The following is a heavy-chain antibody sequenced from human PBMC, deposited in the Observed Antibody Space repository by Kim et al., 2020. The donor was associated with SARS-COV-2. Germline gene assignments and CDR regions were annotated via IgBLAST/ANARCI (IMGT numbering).Heavy chain of an antibody. CDR2: IIPILGIA. V-gene: IGHV1-69*04. CDR1: GGTFSSYT. CDR3: ARDLRYYDSSGYWN. D-gene: IGHD3-22*01. J-gene: IGHJ4*02. Sequence: SVKVSCKASGGTFSSYTISWVRQAPGQGLEWMGRIIPILGIANYAQKFQGRVTITADKSTSTAYMELSSLRSEDTAVYYCARDLRYYDSSGYWNWGQGTLVTVSS.